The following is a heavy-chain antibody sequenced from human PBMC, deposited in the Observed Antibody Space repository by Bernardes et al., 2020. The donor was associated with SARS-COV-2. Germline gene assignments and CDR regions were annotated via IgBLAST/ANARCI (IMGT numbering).Heavy chain of an antibody. CDR2: INGDGNSI. CDR1: GFTFSSYW. V-gene: IGHV3-74*01. J-gene: IGHJ4*02. Sequence: GGSLRLSCAASGFTFSSYWMHWIRQVPGKGLVWVSRINGDGNSIKYADSVKGRFTISRDNAKNTLYLQMTSLTADDTALYYCARGSGNYYFDYWGRGTLITVSS. CDR3: ARGSGNYYFDY. D-gene: IGHD6-19*01.